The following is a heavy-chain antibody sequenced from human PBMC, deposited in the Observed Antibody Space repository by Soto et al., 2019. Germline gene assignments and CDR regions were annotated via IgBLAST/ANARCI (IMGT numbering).Heavy chain of an antibody. Sequence: PSETLSLTCTVSGGSISSSSYYWGWIRQPPGKGLEWIGSIYYSGSTYYNPSLKSRVTISVDTSKNQFSLKLSSVTAADTAVYYCGSQWGNIVVVVAATGSPNDAFDIWGQGTMVTVSS. CDR1: GGSISSSSYY. V-gene: IGHV4-39*01. CDR3: GSQWGNIVVVVAATGSPNDAFDI. D-gene: IGHD2-15*01. J-gene: IGHJ3*02. CDR2: IYYSGST.